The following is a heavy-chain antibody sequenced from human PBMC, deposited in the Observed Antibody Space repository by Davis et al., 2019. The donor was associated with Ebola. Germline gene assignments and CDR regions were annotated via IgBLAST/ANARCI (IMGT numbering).Heavy chain of an antibody. J-gene: IGHJ3*02. Sequence: SETLSLTCTVSRGSISSFFWSWIRQSPGKGLEWIGYIYYTGSTNYNPSLKSRVTISVETSKNQFSLKMISVTAADTAMYYCARSLEYSDAFDIWGQGTMVTVSS. CDR3: ARSLEYSDAFDI. D-gene: IGHD4-11*01. V-gene: IGHV4-59*01. CDR2: IYYTGST. CDR1: RGSISSFF.